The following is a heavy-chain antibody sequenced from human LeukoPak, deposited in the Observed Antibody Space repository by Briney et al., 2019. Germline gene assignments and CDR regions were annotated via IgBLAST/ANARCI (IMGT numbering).Heavy chain of an antibody. CDR1: GYTFTGYY. CDR3: ARGTTARWYYFDY. CDR2: INPNSGGT. J-gene: IGHJ4*02. V-gene: IGHV1-2*02. D-gene: IGHD4-11*01. Sequence: ASVKVSCKASGYTFTGYYMHWVRQAPGQGLEWMGWINPNSGGTNYAQKFQGRVTMTRDTSISTAYMELSRLRSDDTAVYYCARGTTARWYYFDYWGQGTLVTVSS.